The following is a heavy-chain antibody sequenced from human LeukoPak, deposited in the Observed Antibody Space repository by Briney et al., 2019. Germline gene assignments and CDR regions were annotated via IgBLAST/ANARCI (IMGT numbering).Heavy chain of an antibody. D-gene: IGHD6-6*01. CDR2: IGPDDAT. J-gene: IGHJ3*02. CDR3: AREYSSSSGKAFDI. CDR1: GFSLSGNA. V-gene: IGHV3-69-1*01. Sequence: DPGGSLRLSCAASGFSLSGNAVSWVRQAPGKRPEWVAGIGPDDATFYPASVRGRFTISRDNAKNSLYLQMNSLRAEDTAVYYCAREYSSSSGKAFDIWGQGTMVTVSS.